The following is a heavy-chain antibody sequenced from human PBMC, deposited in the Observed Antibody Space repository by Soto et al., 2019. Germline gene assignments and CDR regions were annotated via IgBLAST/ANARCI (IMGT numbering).Heavy chain of an antibody. Sequence: QVQLQQWGAGLLKPSETLSLTCAVYGGSVNSGNYYWSWIRQHPGKGLEWIGEMSHSGGTHFNPSLKRRVTISVDTSKNQFSLKMSSVTAADTALYYCARVERGTATTVVDAFDIWGPGTLVTVSS. CDR2: MSHSGGT. CDR1: GGSVNSGNYY. CDR3: ARVERGTATTVVDAFDI. D-gene: IGHD1-1*01. J-gene: IGHJ3*02. V-gene: IGHV4-34*01.